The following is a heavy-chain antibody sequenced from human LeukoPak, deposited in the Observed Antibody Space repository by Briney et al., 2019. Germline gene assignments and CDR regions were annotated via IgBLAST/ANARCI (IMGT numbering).Heavy chain of an antibody. D-gene: IGHD5-18*01. Sequence: ASVKVSCKASGGTFSSYAISWVRQAPGQGLEWMGIINPSGGSTSYAQKFQGRVTMTRDMSTSTVYMELSSLRSEDTAVYYCARANTAMASFDYWGQGTLVTVSS. V-gene: IGHV1-46*01. CDR3: ARANTAMASFDY. CDR2: INPSGGST. CDR1: GGTFSSYA. J-gene: IGHJ4*02.